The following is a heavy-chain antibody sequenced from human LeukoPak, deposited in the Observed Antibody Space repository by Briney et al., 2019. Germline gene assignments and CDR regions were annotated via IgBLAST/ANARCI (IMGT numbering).Heavy chain of an antibody. J-gene: IGHJ5*02. Sequence: SETLSLICTVSGGSISSYYWSWIRQPPGKGLEWIGYIYYSGSTNYNPSLKSRVTISVDTSKNQFSLKLSSVTAADTAVYYCARRRGYNSGSWFDPWGQGTLVTVSS. CDR2: IYYSGST. CDR1: GGSISSYY. CDR3: ARRRGYNSGSWFDP. D-gene: IGHD5-24*01. V-gene: IGHV4-59*01.